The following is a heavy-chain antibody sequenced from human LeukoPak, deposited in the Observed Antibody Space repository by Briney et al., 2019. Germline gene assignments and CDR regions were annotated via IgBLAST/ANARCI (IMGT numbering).Heavy chain of an antibody. V-gene: IGHV3-30*18. CDR1: GFTFNNYG. D-gene: IGHD2-2*01. CDR3: AKGPLRGTAAAIDY. CDR2: ILYDGRNK. Sequence: GSLRLSCAASGFTFNNYGMHWVRQAPGKGLEWVAVILYDGRNKHYPDSVKGLFTISRDISTDTLWLQMDSLRTEDTAVYYCAKGPLRGTAAAIDYWGQGTLVTVSS. J-gene: IGHJ4*02.